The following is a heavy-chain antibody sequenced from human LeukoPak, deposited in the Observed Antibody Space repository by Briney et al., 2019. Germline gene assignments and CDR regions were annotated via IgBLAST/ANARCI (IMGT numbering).Heavy chain of an antibody. CDR3: ARGLRGYTYGRPFDY. V-gene: IGHV4-34*01. J-gene: IGHJ4*02. CDR2: INHSGST. D-gene: IGHD5-18*01. Sequence: SETLSLTCAVYGGSFSGYYWSWIRQPPGKGLEWIGEINHSGSTNYNPSLKSRVTISVDTSKNQFSLNLSSVTAADTAVYYCARGLRGYTYGRPFDYWGQGTLVTVSS. CDR1: GGSFSGYY.